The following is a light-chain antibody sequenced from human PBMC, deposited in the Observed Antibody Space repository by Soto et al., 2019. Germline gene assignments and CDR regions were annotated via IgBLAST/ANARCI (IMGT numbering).Light chain of an antibody. J-gene: IGKJ2*01. CDR1: QSISSNY. V-gene: IGKV3-20*01. CDR2: GAS. Sequence: EIVLTQSPGTLSLSPGERAALSCRASQSISSNYLAWYQQKPGQAPRLLMYGASSRVTGIPDRFSGSGSGKDFTLTISRLEPEDFAVYYCQQYHSSPYTFGQGTKLEIK. CDR3: QQYHSSPYT.